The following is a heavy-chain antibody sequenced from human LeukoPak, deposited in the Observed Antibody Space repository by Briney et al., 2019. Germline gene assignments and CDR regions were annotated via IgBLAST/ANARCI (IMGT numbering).Heavy chain of an antibody. CDR3: ARLGPIFGVVMNAFDI. CDR1: GYTFTGYY. D-gene: IGHD3-3*01. CDR2: INPNSGGT. J-gene: IGHJ3*02. Sequence: ASVKVSCKASGYTFTGYYMHWVRQAPGQGLEWMGWINPNSGGTNCAQKFQGRVTMTRDTSISTVYMELSRLRSDDTAVYYCARLGPIFGVVMNAFDIWGQGTMVTVSS. V-gene: IGHV1-2*02.